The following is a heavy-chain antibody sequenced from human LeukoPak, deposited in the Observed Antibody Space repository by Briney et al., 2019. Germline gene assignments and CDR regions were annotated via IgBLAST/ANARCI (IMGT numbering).Heavy chain of an antibody. CDR1: GFTVSSNY. D-gene: IGHD3-3*01. J-gene: IGHJ4*02. CDR3: ARGVFFRHGFDY. CDR2: ISWNSGSI. Sequence: QSGGSLRLSCAASGFTVSSNYMSWVRQAPGKGLEWVSGISWNSGSIGYADSVKGRFTISRDNAKNSLYLHMNSLKAEDMALYYCARGVFFRHGFDYWGQGTLVTVSS. V-gene: IGHV3-9*03.